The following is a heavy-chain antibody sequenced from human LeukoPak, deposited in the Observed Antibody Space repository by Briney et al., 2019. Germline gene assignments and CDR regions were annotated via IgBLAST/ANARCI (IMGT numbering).Heavy chain of an antibody. V-gene: IGHV3-21*01. CDR3: ARSYSGSYFFDY. CDR2: ISSSSRSI. J-gene: IGHJ4*02. CDR1: GGSISSDY. D-gene: IGHD1-26*01. Sequence: PSETLSLTCTVSGGSISSDYWSWIRQPPGKGLEWVSSISSSSRSIYYADSVEGRFTVSRDNGKNSLYLQMNSLRAEDTAVYYCARSYSGSYFFDYWGQGILVTVSS.